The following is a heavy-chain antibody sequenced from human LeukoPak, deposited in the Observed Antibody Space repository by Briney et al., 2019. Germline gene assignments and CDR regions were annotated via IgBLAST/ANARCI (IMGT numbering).Heavy chain of an antibody. D-gene: IGHD2-2*01. Sequence: GASVKVSCKASGYSFTTSGISWVRQAPGQGLEWMGLISAYNGKTSYAQGLQGRLSLTTDTSTSTAYMELRSLISDDAAVYFCARDVGVIPAANLYFDNWGQGTLVTVSS. CDR2: ISAYNGKT. CDR1: GYSFTTSG. CDR3: ARDVGVIPAANLYFDN. J-gene: IGHJ4*02. V-gene: IGHV1-18*01.